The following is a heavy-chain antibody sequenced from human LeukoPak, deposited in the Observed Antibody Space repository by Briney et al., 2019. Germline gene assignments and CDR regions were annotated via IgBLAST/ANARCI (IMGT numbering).Heavy chain of an antibody. Sequence: GSSVKVSCKASGGTFSSYAISWVRQAHGQGLEWMGRIIPILGIANYAQKFQGRVTITADKSTSTAYMELSSLRSEDTAVYYCARECTTVENYYYGMDVWGQGTTVTVSS. J-gene: IGHJ6*02. D-gene: IGHD2/OR15-2a*01. CDR3: ARECTTVENYYYGMDV. CDR1: GGTFSSYA. CDR2: IIPILGIA. V-gene: IGHV1-69*04.